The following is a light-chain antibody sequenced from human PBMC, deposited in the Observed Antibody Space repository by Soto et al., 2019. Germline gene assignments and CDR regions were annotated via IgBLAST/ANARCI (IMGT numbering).Light chain of an antibody. V-gene: IGKV1-27*01. J-gene: IGKJ5*01. CDR1: QCFXIH. CDR3: QNYNSATIT. CDR2: GAS. Sequence: DIQMTQCPSSLSQSVGDRVTITCRASQCFXIHFAWYQQAAGKVPKHLXYGASKLHSGVPSRLRGGGSGTNFTLTISTLQPEDVGTYYCQNYNSATITFGQGTRLEIK.